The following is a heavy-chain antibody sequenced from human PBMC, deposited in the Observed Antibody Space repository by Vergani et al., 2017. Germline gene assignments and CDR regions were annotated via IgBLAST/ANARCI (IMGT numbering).Heavy chain of an antibody. CDR1: GGTFSSYA. CDR3: ARDLRSYVIASWVIYMEV. Sequence: QVQLVQSGAEVKKPGSSVKVSCKASGGTFSSYAISWVRQAPGQGLEWMGGIIPIFGTANYAQKFQGRVTMTTDTSASTDYMELRSLRSGETAVYYCARDLRSYVIASWVIYMEVWGKGVT. D-gene: IGHD3-10*01. J-gene: IGHJ6*03. CDR2: IIPIFGTA. V-gene: IGHV1-69*06.